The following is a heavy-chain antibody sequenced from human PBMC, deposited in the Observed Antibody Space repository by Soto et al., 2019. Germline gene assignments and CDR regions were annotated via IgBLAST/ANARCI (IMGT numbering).Heavy chain of an antibody. Sequence: GGSLRLSCAASGFTFSSYGMHWVRQAPGKGLEWVAVIWYDGSNKYYADSVKGRFTISRDNSKNTLYLQMNSLRAEDTAVYYCARVPVGPYYYYYYGMDVWGQGTTVTVSS. D-gene: IGHD1-26*01. CDR3: ARVPVGPYYYYYYGMDV. V-gene: IGHV3-33*01. J-gene: IGHJ6*02. CDR1: GFTFSSYG. CDR2: IWYDGSNK.